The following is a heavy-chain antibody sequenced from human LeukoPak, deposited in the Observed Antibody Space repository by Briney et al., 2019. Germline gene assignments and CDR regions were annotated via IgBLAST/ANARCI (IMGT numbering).Heavy chain of an antibody. CDR2: IKQDGSEK. J-gene: IGHJ5*02. CDR3: ARGTLRFFAR. Sequence: GGSLRLSCAASEFTVTSKYMSWVRQAPGKGLEWVANIKQDGSEKYYVDSVKGRFTIYRDNAKNSLYLQMNSLRAEDTAFYYCARGTLRFFARWGQGTLVTVSS. V-gene: IGHV3-7*04. D-gene: IGHD3-16*01. CDR1: EFTVTSKY.